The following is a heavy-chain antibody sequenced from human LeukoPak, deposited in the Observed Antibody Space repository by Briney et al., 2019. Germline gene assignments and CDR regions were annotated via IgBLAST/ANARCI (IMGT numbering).Heavy chain of an antibody. CDR2: ISGSGGST. CDR3: ATALGSVVVVAVDY. J-gene: IGHJ4*02. Sequence: PGGSLRLSCAASGFTFSNYAMSWVRRAPGKGLDWVSGISGSGGSTYYADSVKGRFTISRDNSKNTLYLQMSSLKAEDTAVYYCATALGSVVVVAVDYWGQGALVTVSS. V-gene: IGHV3-23*01. D-gene: IGHD2-15*01. CDR1: GFTFSNYA.